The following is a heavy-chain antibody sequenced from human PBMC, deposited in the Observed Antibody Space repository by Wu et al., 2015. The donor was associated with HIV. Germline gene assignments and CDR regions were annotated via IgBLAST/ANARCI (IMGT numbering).Heavy chain of an antibody. D-gene: IGHD2-8*01. CDR1: GGTLRSYA. V-gene: IGHV1-69*13. Sequence: QVQLVRSGTEMKKPGSSVKVSCKASGGTLRSYAISWVRQAPGQGLDWMGRIIPIFGTADYAQKFQGRVTITADESTSTAYMELSSLKSEDTAMYYCARERMADWYCNLWGRGTLVTVSS. CDR3: ARERMADWYCNL. CDR2: IIPIFGTA. J-gene: IGHJ2*01.